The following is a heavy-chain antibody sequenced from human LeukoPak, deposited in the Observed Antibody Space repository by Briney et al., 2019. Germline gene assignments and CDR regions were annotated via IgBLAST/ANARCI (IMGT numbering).Heavy chain of an antibody. Sequence: SETLSLTCTVSGDSISSYYWSWIRQPPGKGLEWIGYIYYSGSTNYNPSLKSRVTMSVDTSKIQFSLKLTSVTAADTAVYYCARAGGGAYDDAFDIWGQGTMVTVSS. CDR3: ARAGGGAYDDAFDI. CDR1: GDSISSYY. V-gene: IGHV4-59*08. CDR2: IYYSGST. J-gene: IGHJ3*02. D-gene: IGHD3-16*01.